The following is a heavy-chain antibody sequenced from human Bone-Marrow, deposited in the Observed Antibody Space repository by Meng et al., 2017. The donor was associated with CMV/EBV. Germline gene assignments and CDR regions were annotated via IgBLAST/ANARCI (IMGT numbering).Heavy chain of an antibody. D-gene: IGHD2-15*01. CDR3: GSEGYYYYSGMDV. Sequence: AGYISSSRCYWVCFRQPPGKGLAWIGRIYYSGRTYYNPSLNSRVTISVDTSKNQFSLKLSSVTAADTAVYYCGSEGYYYYSGMDVWGQGTTVTVSS. CDR1: AGYISSSRCY. J-gene: IGHJ6*02. V-gene: IGHV4-39*01. CDR2: IYYSGRT.